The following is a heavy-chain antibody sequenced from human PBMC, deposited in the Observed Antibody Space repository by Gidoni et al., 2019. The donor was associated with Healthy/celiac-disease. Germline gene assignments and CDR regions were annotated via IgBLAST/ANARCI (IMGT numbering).Heavy chain of an antibody. CDR2: IYSGGST. V-gene: IGHV3-66*01. CDR3: ARDLVLWFGELSYYYGMDV. CDR1: GFTVSSNY. Sequence: EVQLVESGGGLVQPGGSLRLSCASSGFTVSSNYMSWVRQAPGKGLEWCSVIYSGGSTYYADSVKGRFTISRDNSKNTLYLQMNSLRAEDTAVYYCARDLVLWFGELSYYYGMDVWGQGTTVTVSS. D-gene: IGHD3-10*01. J-gene: IGHJ6*02.